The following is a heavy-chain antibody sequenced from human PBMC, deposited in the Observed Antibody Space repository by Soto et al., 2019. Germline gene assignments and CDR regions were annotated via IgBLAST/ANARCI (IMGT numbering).Heavy chain of an antibody. CDR1: GFTFSSYS. CDR3: ARGQPHIVVVTATHDY. J-gene: IGHJ4*02. Sequence: EVQLVESGGGLVKPGGSLRLSYAASGFTFSSYSMNWVRQAPGKGLEWVSSISSSSSYIYYADSVKGRFTISRDNAKNSLYLQMNSLRAEDTAVYYCARGQPHIVVVTATHDYWGQGTLVTVSS. CDR2: ISSSSSYI. V-gene: IGHV3-21*01. D-gene: IGHD2-21*02.